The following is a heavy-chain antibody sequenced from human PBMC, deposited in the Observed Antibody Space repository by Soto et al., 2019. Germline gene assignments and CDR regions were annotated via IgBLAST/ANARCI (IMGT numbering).Heavy chain of an antibody. CDR3: ARRSDTAMVTDYYGMDV. Sequence: GESLTISCKGSGYSFTSYWIGWVRQMPGKGLEWMGIIYPGDSDTRYSPSFQGQVTISADKSISTAYLQWSSLKASDTAMYYCARRSDTAMVTDYYGMDVWGQGTTVTVYS. CDR2: IYPGDSDT. V-gene: IGHV5-51*01. D-gene: IGHD5-18*01. CDR1: GYSFTSYW. J-gene: IGHJ6*02.